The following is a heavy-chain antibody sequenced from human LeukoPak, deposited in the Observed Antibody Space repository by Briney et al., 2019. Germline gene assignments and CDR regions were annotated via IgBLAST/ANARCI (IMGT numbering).Heavy chain of an antibody. Sequence: GRSLRLSCAASGFTFSSYAMHWVRQAPGKGLEWVAVISYDGSNKYYADSVKGRFTISRDNSKNTLYLQMNSLRAEDTAVYYCARVGVDSRGSSWYLDYWGQGTLVTVSS. J-gene: IGHJ4*02. CDR2: ISYDGSNK. D-gene: IGHD6-13*01. CDR1: GFTFSSYA. CDR3: ARVGVDSRGSSWYLDY. V-gene: IGHV3-30*01.